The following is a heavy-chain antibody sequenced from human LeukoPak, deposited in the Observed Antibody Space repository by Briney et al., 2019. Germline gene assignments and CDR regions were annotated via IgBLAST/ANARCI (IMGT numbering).Heavy chain of an antibody. D-gene: IGHD2/OR15-2a*01. J-gene: IGHJ4*02. CDR1: GYSISSGYY. CDR2: IYHSGST. Sequence: PSETLSLTCTVSGYSISSGYYWGWIRQPPGKGLEWIGSIYHSGSTYYNPSLKSRVTISVDTSKNQFSLKLSSVTAADTAVYYCASNRLPHFDYCGQGTLVTVSS. CDR3: ASNRLPHFDY. V-gene: IGHV4-38-2*02.